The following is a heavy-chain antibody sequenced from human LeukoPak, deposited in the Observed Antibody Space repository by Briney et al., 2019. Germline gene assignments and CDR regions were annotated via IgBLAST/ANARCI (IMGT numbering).Heavy chain of an antibody. V-gene: IGHV3-30*18. D-gene: IGHD6-13*01. CDR3: AKAAVYSNRWTPFDD. CDR2: MAGDGINI. Sequence: GRSLRLSCAASGFIFSVYGMHWVRQAPGKGLEWVALMAGDGINIYYADSVRGRFTISRDDSKSTLYLQMNSLRPEDTAVYYCAKAAVYSNRWTPFDDWGQGTLVTVSS. J-gene: IGHJ4*02. CDR1: GFIFSVYG.